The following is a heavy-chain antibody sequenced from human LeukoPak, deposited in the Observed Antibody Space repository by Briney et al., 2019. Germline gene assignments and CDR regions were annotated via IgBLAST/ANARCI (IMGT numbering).Heavy chain of an antibody. CDR2: IYSGGTT. CDR1: GFAVSSNY. Sequence: PGGSLRLSCAASGFAVSSNYMSWARQAPGKGLEWVSVIYSGGTTYYADSVKGRFTISRDNARNSLYLQMNSVRAEDTAMYYCARDATPTQLWCRGSFDYWGLGALVTVAS. V-gene: IGHV3-53*01. CDR3: ARDATPTQLWCRGSFDY. D-gene: IGHD5-18*01. J-gene: IGHJ4*02.